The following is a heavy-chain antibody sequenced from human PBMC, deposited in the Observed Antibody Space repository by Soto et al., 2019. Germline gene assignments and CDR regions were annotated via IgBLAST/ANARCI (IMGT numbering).Heavy chain of an antibody. J-gene: IGHJ5*02. CDR1: GGSISSGGYA. CDR2: IYHSGYT. D-gene: IGHD1-1*01. Sequence: SETLSLTCTVSGGSISSGGYAWNWIRQAPGKGLEWIGYIYHSGYTLYNPSLKGRVTISVDKSKNHFSLNLTSVTAADTAVYYCARDQLEGNWFDPWGQGTLVTVSS. V-gene: IGHV4-30-2*01. CDR3: ARDQLEGNWFDP.